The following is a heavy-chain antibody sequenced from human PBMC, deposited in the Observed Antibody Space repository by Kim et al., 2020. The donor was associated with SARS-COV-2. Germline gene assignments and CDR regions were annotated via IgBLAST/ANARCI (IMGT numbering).Heavy chain of an antibody. CDR3: ARDRIAVAGTVWRYYYYGMDV. CDR1: GGSISSYY. CDR2: IYYSGST. D-gene: IGHD6-19*01. J-gene: IGHJ6*02. V-gene: IGHV4-59*01. Sequence: SETLSLTCTVSGGSISSYYWSWIRQPPGKGLEWIGYIYYSGSTNYNPSLKSRVTISVDTSKNQFSLKLSSVTAADTAVYYCARDRIAVAGTVWRYYYYGMDVWGQGTTSTVSS.